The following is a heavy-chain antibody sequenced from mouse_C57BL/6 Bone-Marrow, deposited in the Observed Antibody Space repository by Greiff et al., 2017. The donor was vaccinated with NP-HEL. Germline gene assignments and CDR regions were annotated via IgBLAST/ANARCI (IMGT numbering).Heavy chain of an antibody. V-gene: IGHV1-55*01. Sequence: QVQLQQPGAELVKPGASVKMSCKASGYTFTSYWITWVKQRPGQGLEWIGDIYPGSGSTNYNEKFKSKATLTVDTSSSTAYMQLSSLTSEAAAVYYCAPRLRYFDYWGQGTTLTVAS. CDR3: APRLRYFDY. J-gene: IGHJ2*01. CDR2: IYPGSGST. CDR1: GYTFTSYW. D-gene: IGHD2-4*01.